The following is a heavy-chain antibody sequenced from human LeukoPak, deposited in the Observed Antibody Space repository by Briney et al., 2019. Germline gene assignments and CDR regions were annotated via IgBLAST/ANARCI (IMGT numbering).Heavy chain of an antibody. CDR1: GFTFDDYG. D-gene: IGHD3-22*01. CDR3: ARANYYDSSGYPVAFDP. CDR2: INWNGGST. V-gene: IGHV3-20*04. Sequence: GGSLRLSCAASGFTFDDYGMSWVRQAPGKGREWVSGINWNGGSTGYADSVKGRFTISRDNAKNSLYLQMNSLRAEDTALYYCARANYYDSSGYPVAFDPWGQGTLVTVSS. J-gene: IGHJ5*02.